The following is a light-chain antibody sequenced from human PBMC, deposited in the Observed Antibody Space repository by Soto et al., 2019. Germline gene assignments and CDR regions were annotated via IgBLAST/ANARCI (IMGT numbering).Light chain of an antibody. CDR2: GVS. V-gene: IGKV3D-20*02. CDR1: QSVNTKY. CDR3: QHRINWPLT. J-gene: IGKJ4*01. Sequence: EIVLTQSPGTLSLSPGERATLSCRASQSVNTKYLAWYQQKPGQAPRLLISGVSSRATGIPDRFSGGGSGTDFTLTITSLEPEDFAVYYCQHRINWPLTFGGGTKVDIK.